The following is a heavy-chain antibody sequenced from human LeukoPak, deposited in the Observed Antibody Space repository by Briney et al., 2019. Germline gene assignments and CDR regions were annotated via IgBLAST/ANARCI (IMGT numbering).Heavy chain of an antibody. CDR2: IYYSGST. CDR1: GASISSGGYY. V-gene: IGHV4-61*08. Sequence: SETLSLTCTVSGASISSGGYYWSWIRRPPGKGLEWIGYIYYSGSTNYNPFLKSRVTISVDTSKNQVALNLTSMTAADTAVYYCARGSRSWFDPWGQGTLVTVPS. J-gene: IGHJ5*02. CDR3: ARGSRSWFDP.